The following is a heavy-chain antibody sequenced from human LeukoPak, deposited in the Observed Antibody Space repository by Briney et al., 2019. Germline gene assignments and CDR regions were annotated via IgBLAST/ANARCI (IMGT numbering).Heavy chain of an antibody. CDR1: GFTFNNYA. Sequence: GGSLRLSCAASGFTFNNYAMGWVRQAPGKGLEWVARLHADGNEKYFVHSVKGRFTVSRDNAKNSLYLQMNSLRVEDTAVYYCARGGYSFDYLGQGTLVTVSS. D-gene: IGHD5-12*01. V-gene: IGHV3-7*01. CDR2: LHADGNEK. J-gene: IGHJ4*02. CDR3: ARGGYSFDY.